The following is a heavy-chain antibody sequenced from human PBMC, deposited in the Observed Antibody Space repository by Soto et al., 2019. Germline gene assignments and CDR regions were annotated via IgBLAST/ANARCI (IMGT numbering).Heavy chain of an antibody. J-gene: IGHJ6*02. D-gene: IGHD3-16*02. CDR2: IFPKFGTT. CDR3: EAERTFGKLSVV. CDR1: GDKYTNYV. V-gene: IGHV1-69*01. Sequence: QVQLVQSGAEVKKPGSSVKVSCKASGDKYTNYVISWVRQAPGQGLEWMGGIFPKFGTTYSAQKLQAILTITADETTSTVYMQLSSLGLDDTSVYYCEAERTFGKLSVVWGQGTTVTVSS.